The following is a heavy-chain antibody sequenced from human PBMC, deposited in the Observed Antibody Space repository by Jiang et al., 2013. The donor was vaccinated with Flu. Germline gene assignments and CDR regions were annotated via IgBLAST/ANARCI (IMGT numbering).Heavy chain of an antibody. CDR1: GFTFSSYA. Sequence: PGGSLRLSCAASGFTFSSYAMSWVRQAPGKGLEWVSAISGSGGSTYYADSVKGRFTISRDNSKNTLYLQMNSLRAEDTAVYYCAKDEGGGGATSGFDYWGQGTLVTVSS. J-gene: IGHJ4*02. V-gene: IGHV3-23*01. CDR2: ISGSGGST. CDR3: AKDEGGGGATSGFDY. D-gene: IGHD1-26*01.